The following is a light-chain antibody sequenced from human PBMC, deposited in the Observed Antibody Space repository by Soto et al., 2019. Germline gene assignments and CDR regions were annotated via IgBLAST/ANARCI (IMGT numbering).Light chain of an antibody. CDR1: RGVTTTY. CDR2: GAS. V-gene: IGKV3-20*01. Sequence: EIVLTQSPATLSLSPGERATLSCRASRGVTTTYLAWYQHKPGQAPRLLIYGASNRATGIPDRFSGSGSGTDFTLTISRLKPEDFAVYFCQQYGGSPLFTFAPGTKVDIK. J-gene: IGKJ3*01. CDR3: QQYGGSPLFT.